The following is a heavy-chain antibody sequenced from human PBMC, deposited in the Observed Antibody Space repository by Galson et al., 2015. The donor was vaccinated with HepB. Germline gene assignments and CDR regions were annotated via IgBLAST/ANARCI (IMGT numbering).Heavy chain of an antibody. J-gene: IGHJ4*02. V-gene: IGHV5-51*01. CDR2: IFPANSDT. CDR3: ARGTGTVPYFDY. CDR1: GYSFTNYW. D-gene: IGHD3/OR15-3a*01. Sequence: QSGAEVKKPGESLKISCKGSGYSFTNYWIAWMRHMPGKGLEWMGIIFPANSDTTYSPSFQGQVTISADKSITTAYLQWSSLKASDTAMYYCARGTGTVPYFDYWGQGTLVTVSS.